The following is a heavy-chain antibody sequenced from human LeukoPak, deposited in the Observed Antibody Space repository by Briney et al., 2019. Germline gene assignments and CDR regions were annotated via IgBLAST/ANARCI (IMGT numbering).Heavy chain of an antibody. CDR3: ARLGGYCSSTSCYVDWFDP. V-gene: IGHV3-74*01. Sequence: GGSLRLSCAASGFTFSSYAMSWVRQAPGKGLVWVSRINNDGSIISYADSVKGRFTISRDNAKNTLYLQMNSLRAEDTAVYYCARLGGYCSSTSCYVDWFDPWGQGTLVTVSS. CDR2: INNDGSII. D-gene: IGHD2-2*01. CDR1: GFTFSSYA. J-gene: IGHJ5*02.